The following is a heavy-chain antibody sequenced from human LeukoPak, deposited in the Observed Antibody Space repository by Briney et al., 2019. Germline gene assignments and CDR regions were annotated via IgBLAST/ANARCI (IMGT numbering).Heavy chain of an antibody. Sequence: SETLSLTCAVYGGSFSGYYWSWIRQPPGKGLEWIGEINHSGSTNYNPSLKSRVTISVDTSKNQFSLKLSSVTAADTAVYYCARDFPAAYYYDSTVWGQGTLVTVSS. V-gene: IGHV4-34*01. CDR1: GGSFSGYY. D-gene: IGHD3-22*01. CDR3: ARDFPAAYYYDSTV. CDR2: INHSGST. J-gene: IGHJ4*02.